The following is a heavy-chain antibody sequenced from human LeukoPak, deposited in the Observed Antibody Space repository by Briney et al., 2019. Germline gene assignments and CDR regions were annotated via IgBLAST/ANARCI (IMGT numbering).Heavy chain of an antibody. V-gene: IGHV4-59*11. CDR2: IYKGATT. Sequence: PSETLSLTCSVSGDSITSHYWTWIRQSPTKGLEWIGYIYKGATTNYNGSLKRRVTMSMDTSKNLFSLNLKSVTAADTAVYYCARVYRETQRWSYYFDYWGQGILVTVSS. D-gene: IGHD4/OR15-4a*01. CDR3: ARVYRETQRWSYYFDY. J-gene: IGHJ4*02. CDR1: GDSITSHY.